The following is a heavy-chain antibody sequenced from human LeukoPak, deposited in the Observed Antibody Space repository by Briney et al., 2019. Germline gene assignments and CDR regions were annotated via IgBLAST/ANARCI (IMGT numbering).Heavy chain of an antibody. CDR3: ARSYCGGDCYSVDYFDY. J-gene: IGHJ4*02. D-gene: IGHD2-21*02. Sequence: SVKVSCKGSGDTFSSYAISWVRQAPGQGLEWMGGIIPIFGTANYAQKFQGRVTITTDESTSTAYMELSRLRSEDTAVYYCARSYCGGDCYSVDYFDYWGQGTLVTVS. CDR1: GDTFSSYA. V-gene: IGHV1-69*05. CDR2: IIPIFGTA.